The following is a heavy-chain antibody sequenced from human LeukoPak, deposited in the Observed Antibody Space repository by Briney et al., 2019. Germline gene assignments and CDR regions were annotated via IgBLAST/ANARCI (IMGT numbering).Heavy chain of an antibody. V-gene: IGHV3-30*03. CDR3: ARSGLSRFGF. Sequence: GGSLRLSCAASGFTVSNYGMTWVRQAPGKGLEWVAVISYDGSNKYYADSVKGRFTISRDNSRNTLYLQMNSLRAEDTAVYYCARSGLSRFGFWGQGTLVTVSS. D-gene: IGHD2/OR15-2a*01. CDR2: ISYDGSNK. CDR1: GFTVSNYG. J-gene: IGHJ4*02.